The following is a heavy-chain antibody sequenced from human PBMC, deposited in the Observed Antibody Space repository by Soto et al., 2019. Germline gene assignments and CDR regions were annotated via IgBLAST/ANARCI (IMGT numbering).Heavy chain of an antibody. CDR1: GDSVSTGSAT. CDR3: VRLVGNSWLDY. D-gene: IGHD6-13*01. V-gene: IGHV6-1*01. Sequence: SQTLSLTCDISGDSVSTGSATWNWIRQSPSRGLEWLGRTYYRSKWYYDYAVSVRSRMSINPDTSKNQFSLQLNSVTPEDTAVYYCVRLVGNSWLDYWGPGTLVTAPQ. J-gene: IGHJ4*02. CDR2: TYYRSKWYY.